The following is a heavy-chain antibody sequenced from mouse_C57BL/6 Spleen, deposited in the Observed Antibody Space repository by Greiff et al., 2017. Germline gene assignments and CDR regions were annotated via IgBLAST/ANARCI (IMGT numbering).Heavy chain of an antibody. CDR3: TRGGSSYPYWYFDV. J-gene: IGHJ1*03. D-gene: IGHD1-1*01. Sequence: EVQLQQSGTVLARPGASVKMSCKTSGYTFTSYWMHWVKQRPGQGLEWIGAIYPGNSDTSYNQKFKGKAKLTAVTSASTAYMELSSLTNEDSAVYYCTRGGSSYPYWYFDVWGTGTTVTVSS. CDR1: GYTFTSYW. CDR2: IYPGNSDT. V-gene: IGHV1-5*01.